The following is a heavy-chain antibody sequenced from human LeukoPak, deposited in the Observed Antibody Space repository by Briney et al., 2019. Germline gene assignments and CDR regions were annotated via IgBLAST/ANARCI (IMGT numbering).Heavy chain of an antibody. V-gene: IGHV4-59*01. D-gene: IGHD6-13*01. CDR1: GGSFSGYY. J-gene: IGHJ6*03. Sequence: SETLSLTCAVYGGSFSGYYWTWIRQPPGKGLEWIGYIDHTGITNYNPSLNSRVTISRDTSKNHFSLELSSATAADTAVYFCARGRVSSSTWCSTYYYYFYMDVWGKGTTVTVSS. CDR3: ARGRVSSSTWCSTYYYYFYMDV. CDR2: IDHTGIT.